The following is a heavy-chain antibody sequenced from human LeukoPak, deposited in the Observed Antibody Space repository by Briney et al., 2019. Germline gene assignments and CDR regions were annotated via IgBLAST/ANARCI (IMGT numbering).Heavy chain of an antibody. CDR3: ARGAVRYYGMDV. D-gene: IGHD2-2*01. Sequence: SVKVSCKASGGTLSSYAISWVRQAPGPGLEWMGRIIPILGIANYAQKFQGRVTITADKSTSTAYMELSSLRSEDTAVYYCARGAVRYYGMDVWGQGTTVTVSS. CDR2: IIPILGIA. J-gene: IGHJ6*02. V-gene: IGHV1-69*04. CDR1: GGTLSSYA.